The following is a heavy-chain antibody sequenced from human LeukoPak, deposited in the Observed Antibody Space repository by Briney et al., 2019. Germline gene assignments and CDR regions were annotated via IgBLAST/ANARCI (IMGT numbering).Heavy chain of an antibody. CDR3: ARTVVVTAEHAFDV. V-gene: IGHV1-69*05. CDR1: GYTFTGYY. D-gene: IGHD2-21*02. J-gene: IGHJ3*01. Sequence: SVKVSCKASGYTFTGYYMHWVRQAPGQGLEWMGGIIPIFGTANYAQKFQGRVTITTDKSTGTTYMELSSLRSEDTAVYYCARTVVVTAEHAFDVWGQGTMVTVSS. CDR2: IIPIFGTA.